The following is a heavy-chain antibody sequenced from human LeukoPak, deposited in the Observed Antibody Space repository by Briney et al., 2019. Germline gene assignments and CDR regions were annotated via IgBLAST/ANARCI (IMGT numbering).Heavy chain of an antibody. CDR1: GFTFNTYG. V-gene: IGHV3-23*01. Sequence: PGGTLRLSCAASGFTFNTYGMSWVRQAPGKGLEWVSAISDSGGSTYYADSVKGRFTISRDNSKNTLYLQMNRLRAEDTAVVYCAKTYFYDSSGYLDYWGQGTLVTVSS. CDR2: ISDSGGST. J-gene: IGHJ4*02. CDR3: AKTYFYDSSGYLDY. D-gene: IGHD3-22*01.